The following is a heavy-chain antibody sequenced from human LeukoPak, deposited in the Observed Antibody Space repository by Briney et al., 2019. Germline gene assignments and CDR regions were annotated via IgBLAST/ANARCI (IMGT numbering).Heavy chain of an antibody. V-gene: IGHV3-21*01. Sequence: GGSLRLSCAASGFTFTTYSMTWVRQAPGKGLEWVSIISSGSSAIFSADALKGRFTISRDDAKNLLYLDMNSLRAEDTAVYYCARGHTAVTRHFDFWGQGTLVTVSS. CDR3: ARGHTAVTRHFDF. CDR2: ISSGSSAI. J-gene: IGHJ4*02. CDR1: GFTFTTYS. D-gene: IGHD4-17*01.